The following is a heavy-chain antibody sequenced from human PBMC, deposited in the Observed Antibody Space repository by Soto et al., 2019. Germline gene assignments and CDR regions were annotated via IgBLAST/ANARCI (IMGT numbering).Heavy chain of an antibody. CDR3: ARASSLRTYYDFWSGYLMEGNWFDP. J-gene: IGHJ5*02. CDR1: GYTFTSYG. D-gene: IGHD3-3*01. CDR2: ISAYNGNT. V-gene: IGHV1-18*01. Sequence: GASVKVSCKASGYTFTSYGISWVRQGPGQGLEWMGWISAYNGNTNYAQKLQGRVTMTTDTSTSTAYMELRSLRSDDTAVYYCARASSLRTYYDFWSGYLMEGNWFDPWGQGTLVTVSS.